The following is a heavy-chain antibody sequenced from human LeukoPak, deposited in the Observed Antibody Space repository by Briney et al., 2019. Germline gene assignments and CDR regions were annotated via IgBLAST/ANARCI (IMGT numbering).Heavy chain of an antibody. D-gene: IGHD6-19*01. CDR1: GGSISSSSYY. CDR2: IYYSGST. J-gene: IGHJ4*02. CDR3: ASPSSGWQSDPFDY. V-gene: IGHV4-39*01. Sequence: PSETLSLTCTVFGGSISSSSYYWGWIRQPPGKGLEWIGSIYYSGSTYYNPSLKSRVTISVDTSKNQFSLKLSSVTAADTAVYYCASPSSGWQSDPFDYWGQGTLVTVSS.